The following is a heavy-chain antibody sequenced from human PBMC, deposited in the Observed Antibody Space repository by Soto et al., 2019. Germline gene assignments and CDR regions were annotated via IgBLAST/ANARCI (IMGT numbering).Heavy chain of an antibody. CDR1: GGSISSPNYY. J-gene: IGHJ4*02. Sequence: SETLSLTYTVSGGSISSPNYYWGWIRQSPGKGLEWIGSIFYSGSTYYYPSFESRVTISVDASKNHLSLKLSSVTAAETAVYYCARDVDYGVNGFDYWGQGTLVTVSS. V-gene: IGHV4-39*02. CDR3: ARDVDYGVNGFDY. D-gene: IGHD4-17*01. CDR2: IFYSGST.